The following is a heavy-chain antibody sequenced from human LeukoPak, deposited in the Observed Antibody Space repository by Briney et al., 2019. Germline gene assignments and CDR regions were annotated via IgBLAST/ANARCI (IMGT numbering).Heavy chain of an antibody. D-gene: IGHD3-22*01. CDR3: ARSTSGYYYELNY. V-gene: IGHV3-7*01. CDR1: GFTFSSYW. CDR2: IKQDGSEK. Sequence: PGGSLRLSCAASGFTFSSYWMSWVRQAPGKGLEWVANIKQDGSEKYYVDSVKGRFTISRDNAKNSLYLQMNSLRAEDTAVYYCARSTSGYYYELNYWGQGTLVTVSS. J-gene: IGHJ4*02.